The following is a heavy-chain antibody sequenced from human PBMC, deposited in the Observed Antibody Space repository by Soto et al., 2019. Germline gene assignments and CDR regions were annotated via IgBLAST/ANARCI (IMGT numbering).Heavy chain of an antibody. V-gene: IGHV4-4*07. J-gene: IGHJ6*02. CDR2: IYTSGST. Sequence: SETLSLTCTVSGGSISSYYWSWIRQPAGKGLEWIGRIYTSGSTNYNPSLKSRVTMSVDTSKNQFSLKLSSVTATDTAVYYCARGSLNYDFWSGYSGYYYGMDVWGQGTTVTVSS. CDR3: ARGSLNYDFWSGYSGYYYGMDV. CDR1: GGSISSYY. D-gene: IGHD3-3*01.